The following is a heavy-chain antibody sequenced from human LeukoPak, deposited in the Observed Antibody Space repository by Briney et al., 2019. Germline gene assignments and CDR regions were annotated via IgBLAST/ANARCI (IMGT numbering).Heavy chain of an antibody. V-gene: IGHV4-59*01. CDR1: GGSISTYY. D-gene: IGHD6-6*01. J-gene: IGHJ1*01. CDR3: ARGGAARLHFQN. Sequence: SETLSLTCTVSGGSISTYYWNWIRQPPGKGLEWMGYIYHSGSTNYNPSLQSRVTISVDTSKNQFSLNLNSVTAADTAVYYCARGGAARLHFQNWGQGTLVTVSS. CDR2: IYHSGST.